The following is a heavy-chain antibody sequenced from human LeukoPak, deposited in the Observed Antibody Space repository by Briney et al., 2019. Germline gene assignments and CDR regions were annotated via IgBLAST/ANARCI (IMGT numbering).Heavy chain of an antibody. CDR2: INPSGGST. J-gene: IGHJ4*02. D-gene: IGHD3-22*01. V-gene: IGHV1-46*01. Sequence: GAPVKVSCKASGGTFSSYAISWVRQAPGQGLEWMGIINPSGGSTSYAQKFQGRVTMTRDTSTSTVYMELSSLRSEDTAVYYCARAPAPSYYYDSSGYYGYWGQGALVTVSS. CDR1: GGTFSSYA. CDR3: ARAPAPSYYYDSSGYYGY.